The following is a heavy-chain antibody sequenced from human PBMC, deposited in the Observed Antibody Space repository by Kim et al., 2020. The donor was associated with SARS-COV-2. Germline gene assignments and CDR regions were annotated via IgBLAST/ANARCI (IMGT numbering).Heavy chain of an antibody. D-gene: IGHD1-26*01. CDR3: ARALGARGDGYFQH. CDR1: GGSINSYY. J-gene: IGHJ1*01. Sequence: SETLSLTCAVSGGSINSYYWNWIRQPPGKGLEWIGYIHDSGSTNYNPSLKSRVTISVDTSKNQFSLKLSSVPAADTAVYYCARALGARGDGYFQHWGQGTLATVSS. V-gene: IGHV4-59*13. CDR2: IHDSGST.